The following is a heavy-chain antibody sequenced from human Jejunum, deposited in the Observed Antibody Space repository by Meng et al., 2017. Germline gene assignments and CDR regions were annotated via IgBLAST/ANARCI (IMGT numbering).Heavy chain of an antibody. CDR3: ARNKTQGFFDI. D-gene: IGHD1/OR15-1a*01. CDR2: IYYSGST. CDR1: GGSITSTTNY. Sequence: QVQLQESAPGLVKPSETLSLTCTVSGGSITSTTNYWGWIRQPPGKALEWIGSIYYSGSTHYNPSLKRRVIVSIDTSKDQFSLTLTSAAAADTAMYYCARNKTQGFFDIWGQGTLVTVSS. J-gene: IGHJ4*02. V-gene: IGHV4-39*01.